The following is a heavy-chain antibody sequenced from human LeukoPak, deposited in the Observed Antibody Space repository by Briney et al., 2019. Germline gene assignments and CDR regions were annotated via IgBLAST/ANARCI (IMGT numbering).Heavy chain of an antibody. Sequence: PERSLRLSCAASGFTFSSYGMHWVRQAPGKGLEWVAVISYDGSNKYYADSVKGRFTISRDNSKNTLYLQMNSLRAEDTAVYYCAKEEWLGTFDYWGQGTLVTVSS. D-gene: IGHD6-19*01. CDR2: ISYDGSNK. CDR3: AKEEWLGTFDY. CDR1: GFTFSSYG. J-gene: IGHJ4*02. V-gene: IGHV3-30*18.